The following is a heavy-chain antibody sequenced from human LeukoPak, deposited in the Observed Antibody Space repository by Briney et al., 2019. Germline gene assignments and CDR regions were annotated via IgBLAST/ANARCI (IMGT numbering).Heavy chain of an antibody. V-gene: IGHV3-20*04. J-gene: IGHJ4*02. CDR2: INWNGGST. D-gene: IGHD6-25*01. CDR1: GFTFDDYG. Sequence: GGSLRLSRAASGFTFDDYGMSWVRQAPGKGLEWVSGINWNGGSTGYADSVKGRFTISRDNAKNSLYLQMNSLRAEDTALYYCARERTPGSGYGVDYWGQGAVVTVSS. CDR3: ARERTPGSGYGVDY.